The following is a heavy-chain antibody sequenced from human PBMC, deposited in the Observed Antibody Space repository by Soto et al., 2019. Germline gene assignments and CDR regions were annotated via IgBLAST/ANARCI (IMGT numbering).Heavy chain of an antibody. CDR1: GYTFTSYA. J-gene: IGHJ4*02. Sequence: QVQLVQSGAEVKKPGASVKVSCKASGYTFTSYAMHWVRQAPGQRLEWMGWINAGNGNTKSSQKFPGRVTITRDTAASTAYMELSSLRSEDTAVYYCARGDYYDIHDSWCQGTLVTVSS. CDR2: INAGNGNT. V-gene: IGHV1-3*01. D-gene: IGHD3-22*01. CDR3: ARGDYYDIHDS.